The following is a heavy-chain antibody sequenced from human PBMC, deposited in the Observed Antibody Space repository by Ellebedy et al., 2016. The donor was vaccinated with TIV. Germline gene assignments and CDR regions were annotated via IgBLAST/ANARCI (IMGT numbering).Heavy chain of an antibody. CDR2: INPSGST. CDR3: ARETGTDNDY. J-gene: IGHJ4*02. V-gene: IGHV4-34*01. CDR1: GGSFSGFY. Sequence: SETLSLTCAVYGGSFSGFYWSWIHQPPGKGLEWIGEINPSGSTNYNPSLKSRVTISVDTSKNQLSLKLSSVTAADTAVYYCARETGTDNDYWGQGTLVTVSS. D-gene: IGHD1-1*01.